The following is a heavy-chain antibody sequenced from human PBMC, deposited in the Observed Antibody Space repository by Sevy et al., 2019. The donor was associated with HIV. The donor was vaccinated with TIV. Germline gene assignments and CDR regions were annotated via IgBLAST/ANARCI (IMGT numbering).Heavy chain of an antibody. Sequence: GGSLRLSCAASGFTFSSYGMHWVRQAPGKGLEWVAFIRYDGSNKYYAHSVKGRFTISRDNSKNTLYLQMNSLRAEDTAVYYCAKVGTISLDYWGQGTLVTVSS. D-gene: IGHD3-3*01. V-gene: IGHV3-30*02. CDR2: IRYDGSNK. CDR3: AKVGTISLDY. J-gene: IGHJ4*02. CDR1: GFTFSSYG.